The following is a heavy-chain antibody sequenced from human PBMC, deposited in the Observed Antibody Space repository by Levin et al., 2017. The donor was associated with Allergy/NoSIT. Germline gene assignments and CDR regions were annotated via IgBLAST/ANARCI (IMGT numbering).Heavy chain of an antibody. J-gene: IGHJ6*03. V-gene: IGHV3-73*01. D-gene: IGHD5-18*01. CDR1: GFTFSGSA. Sequence: AGESLKISCAASGFTFSGSAMHWVRQASGKGLEWVGRIRSKANSYATAYAASVKGRFTISRDDSKNTAYLQMNSLKTEDTAVYYCTRHGHSYGYPHYYYYYYMDVWGKGTTVTVSS. CDR2: IRSKANSYAT. CDR3: TRHGHSYGYPHYYYYYYMDV.